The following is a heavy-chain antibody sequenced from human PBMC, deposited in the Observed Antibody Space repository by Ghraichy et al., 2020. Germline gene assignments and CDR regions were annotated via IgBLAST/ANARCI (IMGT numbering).Heavy chain of an antibody. J-gene: IGHJ6*02. Sequence: GGSLRLSCAASGFTVSSNYMSWVRQAPGKGLEWVSVIYSGGSTYYSASLKGRFTISRDNSKNTLYLQLNSLRAEDTAVFYCARGSPASLKRFLVWTRGGYYYYGRDGGGQGTTVTVSS. CDR1: GFTVSSNY. CDR3: ARGSPASLKRFLVWTRGGYYYYGRDG. CDR2: IYSGGST. D-gene: IGHD3-3*01. V-gene: IGHV3-53*01.